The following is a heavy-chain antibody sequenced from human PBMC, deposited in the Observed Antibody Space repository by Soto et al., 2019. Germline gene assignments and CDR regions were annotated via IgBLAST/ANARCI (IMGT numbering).Heavy chain of an antibody. D-gene: IGHD2-2*01. J-gene: IGHJ5*01. CDR2: FDPEDGET. V-gene: IGHV1-24*01. CDR3: ATGEDCSSTSCYYNWFDS. Sequence: ASVKVSCKVSGYTLTELSMHWVRQAPGKGLEWMGGFDPEDGETIYAQKFQGRVTMTEDTSTDTAYMELSSLRSEDTAVYYCATGEDCSSTSCYYNWFDSWGQGTLVIVSS. CDR1: GYTLTELS.